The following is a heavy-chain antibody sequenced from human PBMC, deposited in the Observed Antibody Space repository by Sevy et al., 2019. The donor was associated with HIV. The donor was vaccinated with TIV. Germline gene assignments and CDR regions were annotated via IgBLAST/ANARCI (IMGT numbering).Heavy chain of an antibody. CDR1: GYNFTPYW. CDR2: IHPADSDT. V-gene: IGHV5-51*01. J-gene: IGHJ4*02. CDR3: ARQGDLDYFDY. D-gene: IGHD3-10*01. Sequence: GESLKISCKGSGYNFTPYWIGWVRQMPGKGLEWMGIIHPADSDTGYSPSFQGQVTISADTSINTFYLQWSSLKASDTAIYYCARQGDLDYFDYWGQGTLVTVSS.